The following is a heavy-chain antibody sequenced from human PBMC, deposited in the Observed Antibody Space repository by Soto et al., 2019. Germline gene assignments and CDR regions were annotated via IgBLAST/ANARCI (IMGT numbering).Heavy chain of an antibody. J-gene: IGHJ4*02. CDR3: ARNPGYSGYEYFDY. D-gene: IGHD5-12*01. CDR1: GFTFSSYG. V-gene: IGHV3-33*01. Sequence: QVQLVESGGGVVQPGRSLRLSCAASGFTFSSYGMHWVRQAPGKGLEWVAVIWYDGSNKYYADSVKGRFTISRDNSKNTLYLQMNSLRAEDTAVYYCARNPGYSGYEYFDYWGQGTLVTVSS. CDR2: IWYDGSNK.